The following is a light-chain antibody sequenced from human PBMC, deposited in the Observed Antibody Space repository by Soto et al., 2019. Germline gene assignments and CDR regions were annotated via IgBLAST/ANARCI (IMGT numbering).Light chain of an antibody. J-gene: IGLJ2*01. CDR3: QTWDTGILV. CDR1: SGHSIYV. V-gene: IGLV4-69*01. CDR2: LNSDGSH. Sequence: QSVLTQSPSASASLGASVKLTCTLSSGHSIYVIAWHQQQPGKGPRYLMKLNSDGSHRKGDGIPDRFSGSSSGAERYLTISSRQSEDEADYYCQTWDTGILVFGGGTKVTVL.